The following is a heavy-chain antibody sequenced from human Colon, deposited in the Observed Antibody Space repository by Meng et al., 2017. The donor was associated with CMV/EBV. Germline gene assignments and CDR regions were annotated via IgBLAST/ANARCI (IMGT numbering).Heavy chain of an antibody. CDR3: ARDQQEVLPGFDP. CDR2: INGYNGNT. J-gene: IGHJ5*02. CDR1: GYAFSTYG. Sequence: ASVKVSCKTSGYAFSTYGISWVRQAPGQGLEWIGWINGYNGNTNYAQKFQGRVTMTTDTSTSTAYMELRSLTSDDTAVYYCARDQQEVLPGFDPWGQGTLVTVSS. D-gene: IGHD4/OR15-4a*01. V-gene: IGHV1-18*01.